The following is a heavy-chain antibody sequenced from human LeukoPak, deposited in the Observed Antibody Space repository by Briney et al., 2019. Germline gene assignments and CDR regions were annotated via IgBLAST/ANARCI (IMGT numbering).Heavy chain of an antibody. Sequence: GGSLILSCAASGFTFSSYGMHWVRQAPGKGLEWVAVIWYDGSNKYYADSVKGRFTISRDNSKNTLYLQMNSLRAEDTAVYYCARDIAVAGVFDYWGQGTLVTVSS. D-gene: IGHD6-19*01. CDR3: ARDIAVAGVFDY. J-gene: IGHJ4*02. V-gene: IGHV3-33*01. CDR2: IWYDGSNK. CDR1: GFTFSSYG.